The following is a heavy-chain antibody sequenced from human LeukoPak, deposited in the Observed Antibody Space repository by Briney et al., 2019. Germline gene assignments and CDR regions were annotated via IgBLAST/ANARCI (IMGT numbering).Heavy chain of an antibody. D-gene: IGHD6-19*01. CDR3: ARSSYPYYFDY. V-gene: IGHV3-74*01. CDR1: GFSFSSYW. J-gene: IGHJ4*02. Sequence: PGGSLRLSCGASGFSFSSYWMHWVRQAPGKGLMWVSRVNNDGSSTTYADSVEGRFTISRDNARNTLYLQMNSLRAEGTAVYYCARSSYPYYFDYWGQGTLVTVSS. CDR2: VNNDGSST.